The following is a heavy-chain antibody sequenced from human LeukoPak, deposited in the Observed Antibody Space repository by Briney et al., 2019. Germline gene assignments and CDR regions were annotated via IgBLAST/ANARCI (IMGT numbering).Heavy chain of an antibody. V-gene: IGHV3-74*01. CDR3: VSFYETD. D-gene: IGHD2/OR15-2a*01. CDR1: GNYW. J-gene: IGHJ4*02. Sequence: TGGSLRLSCAASGNYWMHWVRQAPGKGLVWVPHINSDGSWTSYADSVKGRFTISKDNAKNTVYLQMNNLRAEDTAVYYCVSFYETDWGRGTLVTVSS. CDR2: INSDGSWT.